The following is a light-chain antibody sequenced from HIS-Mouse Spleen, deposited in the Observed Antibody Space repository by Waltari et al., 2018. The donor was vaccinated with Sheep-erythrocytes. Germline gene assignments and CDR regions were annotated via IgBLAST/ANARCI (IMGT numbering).Light chain of an antibody. J-gene: IGLJ1*01. V-gene: IGLV2-11*01. Sequence: QSALTQPRSVSGSPGQSVTISCTGTSSDVGGYNYVSWYQQHPGTAPQLMIYYVSKRPSGVPDRFSGAKSGNTASLTISGLQAEDEADYYCCSYAGSYNHVFATGTKVTVL. CDR3: CSYAGSYNHV. CDR2: YVS. CDR1: SSDVGGYNY.